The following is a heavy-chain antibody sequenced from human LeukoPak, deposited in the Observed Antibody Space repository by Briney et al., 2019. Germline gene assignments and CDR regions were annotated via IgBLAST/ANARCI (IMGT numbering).Heavy chain of an antibody. CDR2: MNPNSGNT. CDR3: ATPTQLYYYYGMDV. Sequence: ASVKVSCKASGYTFTSYDINWVRQATGPGLEWMGWMNPNSGNTGYAQKFQGRVTMTRNTSISTAYMELSSLRSEDTAAYYCATPTQLYYYYGMDVWGQGTTVTVSS. V-gene: IGHV1-8*01. CDR1: GYTFTSYD. D-gene: IGHD1-1*01. J-gene: IGHJ6*02.